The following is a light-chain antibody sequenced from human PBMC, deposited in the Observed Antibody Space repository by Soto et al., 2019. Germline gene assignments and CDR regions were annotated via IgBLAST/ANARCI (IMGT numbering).Light chain of an antibody. J-gene: IGLJ3*02. V-gene: IGLV1-51*01. Sequence: QSVLTQPPSVSAAPGEKVTISCSGGNSNIENDYVSWFQQIPGTAPKLLIYDDNKRPSGIPDRFSGSKSGTSATLGITGLQTGDEANYYCGTWDSGLSAVVFGGGTKVTVL. CDR3: GTWDSGLSAVV. CDR1: NSNIENDY. CDR2: DDN.